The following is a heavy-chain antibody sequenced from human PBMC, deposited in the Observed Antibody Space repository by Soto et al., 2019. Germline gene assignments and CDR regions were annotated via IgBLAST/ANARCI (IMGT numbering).Heavy chain of an antibody. D-gene: IGHD3-22*01. V-gene: IGHV3-23*01. J-gene: IGHJ4*02. CDR2: ISGNGVST. CDR3: AKNRGYDYYDSSGFEY. CDR1: RFTFSNHA. Sequence: EVQLLESGGGLVQPGGSLRLSCAASRFTFSNHALTWVRRAPGMGLEWVSAISGNGVSTYYADSVKGRFTISRDTSENTLYLQMNSLRAEDTAVYYCAKNRGYDYYDSSGFEYWGQGTLVTVSS.